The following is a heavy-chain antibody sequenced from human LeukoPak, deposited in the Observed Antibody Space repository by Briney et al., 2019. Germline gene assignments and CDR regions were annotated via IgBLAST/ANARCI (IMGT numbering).Heavy chain of an antibody. V-gene: IGHV3-11*01. CDR2: ISRSGSTK. CDR1: GFTSSDYN. CDR3: ARVLRYCSGGNCYSGGLGYMDV. Sequence: GGSRRLSCAASGFTSSDYNMRWIRQAPGKGLEWVSSISRSGSTKYYADSVKGRFTISRDNAKNSLFLQMNSLRAEDTAVYYCARVLRYCSGGNCYSGGLGYMDVWGKGTTVTISS. J-gene: IGHJ6*03. D-gene: IGHD2-15*01.